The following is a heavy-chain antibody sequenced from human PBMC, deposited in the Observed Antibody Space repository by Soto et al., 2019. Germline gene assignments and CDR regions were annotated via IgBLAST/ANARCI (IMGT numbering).Heavy chain of an antibody. CDR2: IDPKNGDT. CDR3: AREWAQTMVPRPDY. CDR1: GYTFTGYS. D-gene: IGHD3-10*01. V-gene: IGHV1-2*02. J-gene: IGHJ4*02. Sequence: QVQLVQSGAEVKKPGASVKVSCKASGYTFTGYSIHWVRQAPGQGLEWMGWIDPKNGDTNTAQKFQGRVTMTRDTSITTAYMELPSLRSNDTAIYYCAREWAQTMVPRPDYWGQGSLVTVSS.